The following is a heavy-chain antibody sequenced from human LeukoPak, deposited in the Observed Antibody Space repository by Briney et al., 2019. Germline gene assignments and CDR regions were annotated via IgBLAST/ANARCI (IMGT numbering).Heavy chain of an antibody. V-gene: IGHV1-2*02. CDR3: ARGLYRYGQYYFDY. D-gene: IGHD5-18*01. J-gene: IGHJ4*02. CDR2: INPNSGGT. CDR1: GYTFTGYY. Sequence: GASVKVSCKASGYTFTGYYMHWVRQAPGQGLEWMGWINPNSGGTNYAQKFQGRVTMTRDTSISTAYMELSRLRSDDTAVYYCARGLYRYGQYYFDYWGQGTLVTVSS.